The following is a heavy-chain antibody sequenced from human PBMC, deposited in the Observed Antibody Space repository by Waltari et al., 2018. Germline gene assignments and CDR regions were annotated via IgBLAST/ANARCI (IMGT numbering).Heavy chain of an antibody. CDR3: AKGYYDFWSGYPTYYFDY. V-gene: IGHV3-9*01. CDR1: GFTFDDYA. Sequence: EVQLVESGGGLVQPGRSLRLSCAASGFTFDDYAMHWVRQAPGKGLEWVSGISWNRGSIGYAYSGKCRFTISIDNAKNSLYRQMNSLRAEDTALYYCAKGYYDFWSGYPTYYFDYWGQGTLVTVSS. CDR2: ISWNRGSI. J-gene: IGHJ4*02. D-gene: IGHD3-3*01.